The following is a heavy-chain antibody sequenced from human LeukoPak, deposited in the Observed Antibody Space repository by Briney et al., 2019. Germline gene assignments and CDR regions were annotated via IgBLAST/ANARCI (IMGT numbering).Heavy chain of an antibody. J-gene: IGHJ4*02. Sequence: PGGSLRLSCAASGFTFSSYEMNWVRQAPRKGLEWVSYISSSGSTIYYADSVKGRFTISRDNAKNSLYLQMNSLRAEDTAVYYCAKIGPGVLSYYFDYWGQGTLVTVSS. V-gene: IGHV3-48*03. CDR2: ISSSGSTI. CDR3: AKIGPGVLSYYFDY. D-gene: IGHD3-16*02. CDR1: GFTFSSYE.